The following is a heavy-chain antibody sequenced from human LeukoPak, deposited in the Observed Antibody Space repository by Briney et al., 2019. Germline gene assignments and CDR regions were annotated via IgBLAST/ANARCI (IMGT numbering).Heavy chain of an antibody. J-gene: IGHJ4*02. V-gene: IGHV1-2*02. Sequence: ASVKVSCKASGYTFTGYYMHWVRQAPGQGLEWMGWINPNSGGTNYAQKFQGRVTMTRDTSNSTAYMELSRLRLDDTAVYYCAREKPAVPGTYFDYWGQGSLVTVSS. CDR2: INPNSGGT. CDR1: GYTFTGYY. D-gene: IGHD6-19*01. CDR3: AREKPAVPGTYFDY.